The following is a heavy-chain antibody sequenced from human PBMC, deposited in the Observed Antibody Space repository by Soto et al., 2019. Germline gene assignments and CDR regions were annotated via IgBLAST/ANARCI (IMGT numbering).Heavy chain of an antibody. Sequence: TLSLTCAVYGGSFSGYYWNWLRQPPGEGLEWIGKIDQSGSTNCNPSLKSRVTMSVDTSRSQFSLKLTSVTAMDTAVYYCAGGRDFVVGGVIPRSTLWAQGTLV. V-gene: IGHV4-34*01. CDR3: AGGRDFVVGGVIPRSTL. D-gene: IGHD3-3*01. CDR1: GGSFSGYY. J-gene: IGHJ4*02. CDR2: IDQSGST.